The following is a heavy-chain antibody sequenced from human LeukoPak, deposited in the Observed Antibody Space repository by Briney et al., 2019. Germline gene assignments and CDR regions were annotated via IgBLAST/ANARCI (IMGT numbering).Heavy chain of an antibody. CDR2: IYYSGST. CDR1: GGSISSHY. D-gene: IGHD1-26*01. V-gene: IGHV4-59*11. CDR3: ARAYSGSYYDHDAFDI. J-gene: IGHJ3*02. Sequence: SETLSLTCTVSGGSISSHYWSWIRQPPGKGLEWMGYIYYSGSTNYNPSLKSRVTISVDTSKNQFSLKLSSVTAADTAVYYCARAYSGSYYDHDAFDIWGQGTMVTVSS.